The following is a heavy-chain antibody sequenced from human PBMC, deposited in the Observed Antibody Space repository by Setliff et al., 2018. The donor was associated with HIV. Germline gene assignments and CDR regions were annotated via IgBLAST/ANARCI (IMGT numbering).Heavy chain of an antibody. V-gene: IGHV4-39*07. CDR3: ARDMMYHYDRSGSFGWFGP. J-gene: IGHJ5*02. Sequence: SETLSLTCTVSGGSISSSTNYWGWIRQPPGKGLEWIGSIYYSGSIYYNPSLKSRVTISEDTSKKQFSLKLSSVTAADTAVYYCARDMMYHYDRSGSFGWFGPWGQGTQVTVS. CDR2: IYYSGSI. CDR1: GGSISSSTNY. D-gene: IGHD3-22*01.